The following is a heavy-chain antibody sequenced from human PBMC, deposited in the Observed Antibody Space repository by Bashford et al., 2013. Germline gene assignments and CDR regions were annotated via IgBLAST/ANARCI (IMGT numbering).Heavy chain of an antibody. CDR2: XPNPNSGAX. V-gene: IGHV1-2*02. J-gene: IGHJ4*02. CDR1: IHLQRLLV. CDR3: ARDLSFGGVIVQPYFDY. D-gene: IGHD3-16*02. Sequence: ASREGLLQGFWIHLQRLLVYTGCDRLLDKALSGWDGXPNPNSGAXKYAEXFQGRVTMTRDTSTSTVYMELSSLRSEDTAVYYCARDLSFGGVIVQPYFDYWGQGTLVTVSS.